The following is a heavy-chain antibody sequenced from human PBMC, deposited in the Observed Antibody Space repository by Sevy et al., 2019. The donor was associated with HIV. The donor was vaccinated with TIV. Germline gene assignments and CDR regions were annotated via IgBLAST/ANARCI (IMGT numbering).Heavy chain of an antibody. CDR3: AKDRIVAVPAAIHGPNFDY. J-gene: IGHJ4*02. Sequence: GGSLRLSCAASGFTFSSYGMHWVRQAPGKGLEWVAVISYDGSNKYYADSVKGRFTISRDNSKNTLYLQMNSLRAEDTAVYYCAKDRIVAVPAAIHGPNFDYWGQGTLVTVSS. CDR1: GFTFSSYG. CDR2: ISYDGSNK. D-gene: IGHD2-2*01. V-gene: IGHV3-30*18.